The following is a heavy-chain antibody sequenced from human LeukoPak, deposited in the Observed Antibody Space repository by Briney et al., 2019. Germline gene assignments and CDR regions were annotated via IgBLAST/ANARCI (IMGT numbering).Heavy chain of an antibody. V-gene: IGHV3-48*04. Sequence: PGGSLRLSCAASGFTFSSYRMNWVRQAPGKGLEWVSYISSSGSTIYYADSVKGRFTISRDNAKNSLYLQMNSLRAEDTAVYYCARGLYYYDSSGYYFYYWGQGTLVTVSS. CDR3: ARGLYYYDSSGYYFYY. CDR2: ISSSGSTI. J-gene: IGHJ4*02. D-gene: IGHD3-22*01. CDR1: GFTFSSYR.